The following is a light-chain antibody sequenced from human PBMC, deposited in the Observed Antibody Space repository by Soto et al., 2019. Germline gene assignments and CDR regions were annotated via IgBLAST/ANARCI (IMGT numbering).Light chain of an antibody. J-gene: IGKJ1*01. CDR1: QSVSSSY. CDR3: QQYGTSPPWT. Sequence: EIVLTQSPGIMSLSPGERATLSCRASQSVSSSYLGWYQQKPGQAPRLLIYGASSRATGIPDRFSGSGSGTDFTLTISRLEPEDFAVYYCQQYGTSPPWTFGQGTKVEIK. CDR2: GAS. V-gene: IGKV3-20*01.